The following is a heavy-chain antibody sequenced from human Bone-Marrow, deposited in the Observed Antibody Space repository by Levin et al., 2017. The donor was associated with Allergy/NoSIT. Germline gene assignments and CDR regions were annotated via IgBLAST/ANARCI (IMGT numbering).Heavy chain of an antibody. D-gene: IGHD2-2*01. CDR1: GFTFSSYA. Sequence: LSLTCAASGFTFSSYAMSWVRQAPGKGLEWVSAISGSGGSTYYADSVKGRFTISRDNSKNTLYLQMNSLRAEDTAVYYCAKNGMAVVVPAASYYYYGMDGWGQGTTVTVSS. V-gene: IGHV3-23*01. J-gene: IGHJ6*02. CDR3: AKNGMAVVVPAASYYYYGMDG. CDR2: ISGSGGST.